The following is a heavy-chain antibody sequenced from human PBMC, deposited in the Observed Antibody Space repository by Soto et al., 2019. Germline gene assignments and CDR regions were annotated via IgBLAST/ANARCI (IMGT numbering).Heavy chain of an antibody. CDR2: INAYNGNT. CDR3: AMVDVYVTPSPQDV. Sequence: QVQLVQSGAEVKNPGASVKVSSKASGYSFTRYGIGWARQAPGQGLEWMGWINAYNGNTNYAQNLQGRLTLTTDTSKTTAYMELRSLRSNDTAIYYCAMVDVYVTPSPQDVWGQGTTVTVSS. CDR1: GYSFTRYG. J-gene: IGHJ6*02. D-gene: IGHD3-16*01. V-gene: IGHV1-18*01.